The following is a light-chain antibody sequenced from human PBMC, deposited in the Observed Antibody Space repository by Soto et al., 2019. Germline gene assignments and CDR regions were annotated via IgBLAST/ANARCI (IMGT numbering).Light chain of an antibody. CDR1: QRISSN. V-gene: IGKV3-15*01. CDR2: GAS. CDR3: QQYNNWPTWT. Sequence: EIVMTQSPATLSVSPGERAILSCRASQRISSNLAWYQQKPGQAPRLLIYGASTRATGIPARFSGSGSGTEFTLTISSLQSEDFAVYYCQQYNNWPTWTFGQGTKVEIK. J-gene: IGKJ1*01.